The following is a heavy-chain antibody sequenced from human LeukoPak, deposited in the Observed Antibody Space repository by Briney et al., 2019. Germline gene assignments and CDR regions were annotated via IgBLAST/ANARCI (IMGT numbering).Heavy chain of an antibody. D-gene: IGHD3-3*01. CDR3: ARVDFWSGYPSLDAFDI. CDR2: IIPIFGTA. V-gene: IGHV1-69*01. J-gene: IGHJ3*02. CDR1: GGTFSSYA. Sequence: GSSVKVSCKASGGTFSSYAISWVRQAPGQGLEWMGGIIPIFGTANYAQKFQGRVTITADESTSTAYMELSSLRSEDTAVYYCARVDFWSGYPSLDAFDIWGQGTMATVSS.